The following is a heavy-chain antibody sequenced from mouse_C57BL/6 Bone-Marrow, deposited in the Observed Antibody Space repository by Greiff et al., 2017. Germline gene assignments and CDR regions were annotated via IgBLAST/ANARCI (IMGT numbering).Heavy chain of an antibody. D-gene: IGHD4-1*01. CDR1: GYTFTSYW. V-gene: IGHV1-55*01. J-gene: IGHJ2*01. CDR2: IYPTSGRT. Sequence: QVQLKQPGAELVKPGASVKMSCKASGYTFTSYWITWVKQRPGQGLEWIGDIYPTSGRTNYNEKFKSKAILTVDPSSNTAYMQLSSLTSEDSAVFYCARSGPLGRSIDYWGQGTTLTVSS. CDR3: ARSGPLGRSIDY.